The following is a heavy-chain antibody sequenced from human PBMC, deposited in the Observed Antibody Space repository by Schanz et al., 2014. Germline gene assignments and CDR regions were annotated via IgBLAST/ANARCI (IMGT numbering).Heavy chain of an antibody. CDR2: IRSSSTPI. Sequence: EVKMVESGGGLVKPGGSLRLSCAASGFNFSSYSLNWVRQAPGKGPEWVSYIRSSSTPIYYADSVKGRFTISRDNAKNSLYLQMNSLRAEDTAVYHCVSSGSYSSYAFWGQGTLVTVSS. J-gene: IGHJ4*02. CDR3: VSSGSYSSYAF. CDR1: GFNFSSYS. V-gene: IGHV3-21*05. D-gene: IGHD3-10*01.